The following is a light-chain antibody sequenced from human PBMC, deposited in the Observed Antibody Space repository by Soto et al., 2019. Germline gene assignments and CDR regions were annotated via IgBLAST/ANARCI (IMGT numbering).Light chain of an antibody. Sequence: EIVMTQSPATLSVSPGERVTLSCRASESVSSNLAWYQQKPGQAPRLLIYGASTRATGIPARFSGSGSGTEFTLTISGLQSEDSAVYYCHHYNNWPRTFGRGTKVESK. V-gene: IGKV3-15*01. CDR2: GAS. CDR1: ESVSSN. J-gene: IGKJ1*01. CDR3: HHYNNWPRT.